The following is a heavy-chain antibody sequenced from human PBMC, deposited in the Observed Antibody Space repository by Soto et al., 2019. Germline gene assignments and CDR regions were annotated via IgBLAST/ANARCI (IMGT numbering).Heavy chain of an antibody. D-gene: IGHD3-22*01. J-gene: IGHJ4*02. CDR3: ARDSSYYDSSGYFDY. V-gene: IGHV4-38-2*02. Sequence: SETLSLTCAVSGYSISSGYYWGWIRQPPGKGLEWIGSIYHSGSTYYNPSLKSRVTISVDTSKNQFSLKLSSVTAADTAVYYCARDSSYYDSSGYFDYWGQGTLVTVSS. CDR2: IYHSGST. CDR1: GYSISSGYY.